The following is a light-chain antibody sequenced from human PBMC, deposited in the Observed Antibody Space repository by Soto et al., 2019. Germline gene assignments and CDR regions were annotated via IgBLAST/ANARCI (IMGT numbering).Light chain of an antibody. J-gene: IGKJ2*03. CDR1: RSIRTY. CDR3: QQTYSTFIS. Sequence: DIQVTQSPSSLSASVGDRVTITCRASRSIRTYLNWYQQRPGKPPKLLIQTASTLQGGVPSRFSGSGSGTDFTLTISSLQPEDFATYYCQQTYSTFISFGQGTKLELK. V-gene: IGKV1-39*01. CDR2: TAS.